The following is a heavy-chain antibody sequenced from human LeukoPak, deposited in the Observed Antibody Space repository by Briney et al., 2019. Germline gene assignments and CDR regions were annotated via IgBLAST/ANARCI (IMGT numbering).Heavy chain of an antibody. CDR1: GGSISSSSNY. CDR3: ARAKGSGWYGPNQQVDY. Sequence: SETLSLTCTVSGGSISSSSNYWGWIRQPPRKGLEWIGSIYYSGSTYYNPSLKSRVTISVDTSKNQFSLKLSSVTAADTAVYYCARAKGSGWYGPNQQVDYWGQGTLVTVSS. D-gene: IGHD6-19*01. CDR2: IYYSGST. V-gene: IGHV4-39*07. J-gene: IGHJ4*02.